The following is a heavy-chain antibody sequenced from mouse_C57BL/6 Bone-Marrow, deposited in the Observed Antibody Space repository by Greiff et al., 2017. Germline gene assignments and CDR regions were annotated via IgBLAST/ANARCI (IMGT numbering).Heavy chain of an antibody. CDR3: ARLPARYWYFDF. CDR2: ISSGSRTL. J-gene: IGHJ1*03. CDR1: GFTFSDYG. Sequence: EVKVVESGGGLVKPGGSLTLSCAASGFTFSDYGMHWVRQAPEKGLEWVAYISSGSRTLSYADTVKGRFTISRDNAKNTLCLQMTSLRSNDTAMYDCARLPARYWYFDFWGTGTTVTVSS. V-gene: IGHV5-17*01.